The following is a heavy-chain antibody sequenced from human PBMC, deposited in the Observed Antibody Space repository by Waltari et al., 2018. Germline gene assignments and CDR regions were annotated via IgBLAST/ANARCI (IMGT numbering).Heavy chain of an antibody. CDR3: ASDSSGYYYAYYYYYGMDV. J-gene: IGHJ6*02. CDR1: GGSISSSSYY. CDR2: TYYSGST. D-gene: IGHD3-22*01. V-gene: IGHV4-39*01. Sequence: QLQLQESGPGLVKPSETLALTCTVSGGSISSSSYYWGWIRQPPGKGLEWIGSTYYSGSTYYNPSLKSRVTISVDTSKNQFSLKLSSVTAADTAVYYCASDSSGYYYAYYYYYGMDVWGQGTTVTVSS.